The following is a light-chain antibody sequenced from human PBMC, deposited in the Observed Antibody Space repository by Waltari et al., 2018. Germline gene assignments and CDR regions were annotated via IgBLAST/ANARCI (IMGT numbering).Light chain of an antibody. Sequence: SYELTQPPSVSVSPGQTASITCSGDNLGDTYASWYQQKPGQSPVVVIYQNNKRPSGIPERFSGSNSGNTATLTISGTQAMDEADYYCQAWDSSTAHVVFGGGTKLTVL. CDR3: QAWDSSTAHVV. CDR2: QNN. CDR1: NLGDTY. J-gene: IGLJ2*01. V-gene: IGLV3-1*01.